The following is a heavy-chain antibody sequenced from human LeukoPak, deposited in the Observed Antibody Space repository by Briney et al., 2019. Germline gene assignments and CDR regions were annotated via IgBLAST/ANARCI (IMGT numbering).Heavy chain of an antibody. V-gene: IGHV4-59*01. J-gene: IGHJ6*02. CDR3: ARENCSGGTCYSNSNGMDV. Sequence: SETLSLTCTVSGGSISSYYWSWIRQPPGKGLEWIGYIYYSGSTNYNPSLESRVAISVDTSKNQLSLKVSSVTAADTAVYYCARENCSGGTCYSNSNGMDVWGQGTTVTVSS. CDR1: GGSISSYY. D-gene: IGHD2-15*01. CDR2: IYYSGST.